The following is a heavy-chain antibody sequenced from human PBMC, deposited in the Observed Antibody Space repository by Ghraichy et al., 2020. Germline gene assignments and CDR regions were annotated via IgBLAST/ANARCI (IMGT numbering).Heavy chain of an antibody. Sequence: ASVKVSCKVSGYTLTELSMHWVRQAPGKGLEWMGGFDPEDGETIYAQKFQGRVTMTEDTSTDTAYMELSSLRSEDTAVYYCATASGSYPHFDYWGQGTLVTVSS. D-gene: IGHD1-26*01. CDR2: FDPEDGET. CDR1: GYTLTELS. V-gene: IGHV1-24*01. J-gene: IGHJ4*02. CDR3: ATASGSYPHFDY.